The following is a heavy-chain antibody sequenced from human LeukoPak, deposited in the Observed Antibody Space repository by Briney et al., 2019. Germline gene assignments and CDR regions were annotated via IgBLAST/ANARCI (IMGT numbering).Heavy chain of an antibody. CDR2: INPNSGST. D-gene: IGHD3-22*01. V-gene: IGHV1-2*02. CDR1: GYTFTGYY. J-gene: IGHJ3*01. CDR3: PRGGDYYDSSGYSGDAFAL. Sequence: ASVKVSCKASGYTFTGYYIHWVRQAPGQGLEWMGWINPNSGSTNYAQKFQGGVTMTRDTYIRTAYMQLSRLRSDDTPVYYCPRGGDYYDSSGYSGDAFALWGQGTMVTVSS.